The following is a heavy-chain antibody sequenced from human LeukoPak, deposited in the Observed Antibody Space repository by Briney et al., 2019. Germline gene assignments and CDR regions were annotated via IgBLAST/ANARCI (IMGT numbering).Heavy chain of an antibody. CDR1: GFTFSSYA. J-gene: IGHJ4*02. Sequence: GGSLRLSCAASGFTFSSYAMSWVRQAPGKGLEWVSAISGSGGSTYYADSVKGRFTISRDNSKNTLYLQMNSLRAEDTAVYYCAKGPDGSRSYPKYYFDYWGQGTLVTVSS. CDR2: ISGSGGST. D-gene: IGHD3-10*01. CDR3: AKGPDGSRSYPKYYFDY. V-gene: IGHV3-23*01.